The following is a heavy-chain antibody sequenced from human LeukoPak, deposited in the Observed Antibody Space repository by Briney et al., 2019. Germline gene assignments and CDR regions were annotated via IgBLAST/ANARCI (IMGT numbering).Heavy chain of an antibody. CDR2: ISAYNGNT. Sequence: ASVKVSCKASGYTFTSYGISWVRQAPGQGLEWMGWISAYNGNTNYAQKLQGRVTMTTDTSTSTAYMELRSLRFDDTAVYYCARDEPAGLDSGSYLGYWGQGTLVTVSS. D-gene: IGHD1-26*01. J-gene: IGHJ4*02. CDR1: GYTFTSYG. V-gene: IGHV1-18*01. CDR3: ARDEPAGLDSGSYLGY.